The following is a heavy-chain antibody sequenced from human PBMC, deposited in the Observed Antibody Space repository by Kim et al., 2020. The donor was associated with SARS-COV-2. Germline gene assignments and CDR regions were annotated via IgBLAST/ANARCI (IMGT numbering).Heavy chain of an antibody. J-gene: IGHJ4*02. Sequence: SETLSLTCTVSGGSISSGDYYWSWIRQPPGKGLEWIGYIYYSGSTYYNPSLKSRVTISVDTSKNQFSLKLSFVTAADTAVYYCARTPLGSSCPFDYWGQGTLVTVSS. V-gene: IGHV4-30-4*01. D-gene: IGHD6-13*01. CDR1: GGSISSGDYY. CDR2: IYYSGST. CDR3: ARTPLGSSCPFDY.